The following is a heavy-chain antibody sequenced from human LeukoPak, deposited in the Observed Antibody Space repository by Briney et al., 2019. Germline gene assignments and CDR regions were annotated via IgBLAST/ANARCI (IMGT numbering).Heavy chain of an antibody. J-gene: IGHJ4*02. CDR3: AKRRGEDYFDY. CDR1: GFIFSSYG. V-gene: IGHV3-30*02. Sequence: PGGSLRLSCAASGFIFSSYGMHWVRQTPGKGLEWVAFIRYDGSIKYYADSVKGRFTISRDNSENTMYLQMNSLRVEDTAIYYCAKRRGEDYFDYWGQGSLVTVSS. D-gene: IGHD2-21*01. CDR2: IRYDGSIK.